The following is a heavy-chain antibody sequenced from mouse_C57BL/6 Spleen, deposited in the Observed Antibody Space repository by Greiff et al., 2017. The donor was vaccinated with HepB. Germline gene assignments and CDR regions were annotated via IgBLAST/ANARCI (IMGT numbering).Heavy chain of an antibody. CDR3: ARSLPRDAMDY. D-gene: IGHD2-10*01. Sequence: VQLVESGPGLVQPSQSLSITCTVSGFSLTSYGVHWVRQSPGKGLEWLGVIWSGGSKDYNAAFISRLSISKDNSKSQVFFKMNSLQADDTAIYYCARSLPRDAMDYWGQGTSVTVSS. V-gene: IGHV2-2*01. CDR2: IWSGGSK. CDR1: GFSLTSYG. J-gene: IGHJ4*01.